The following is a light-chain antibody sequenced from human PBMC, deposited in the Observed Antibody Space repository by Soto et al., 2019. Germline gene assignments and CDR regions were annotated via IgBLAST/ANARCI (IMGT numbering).Light chain of an antibody. Sequence: QSALTQPPSASGSPGQSVTISCPGTSSDVGGYNYVSWYQQHPGRAPKVIIYEVSQRPSEVPDRFSGSKSGNTASLTVSGLQAEDEADYYGSSYAGSNNVVFGGGTKLTVL. CDR2: EVS. CDR3: SSYAGSNNVV. CDR1: SSDVGGYNY. J-gene: IGLJ2*01. V-gene: IGLV2-8*01.